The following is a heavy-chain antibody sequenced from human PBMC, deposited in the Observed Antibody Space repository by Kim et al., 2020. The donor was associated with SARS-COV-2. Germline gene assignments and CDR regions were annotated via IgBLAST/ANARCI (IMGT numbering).Heavy chain of an antibody. J-gene: IGHJ6*02. CDR2: ISSSSSYI. CDR1: GFTFSSYS. Sequence: GGSLRLSCAASGFTFSSYSMNWVRQAPGKGLEWVSSISSSSSYIYYADSVKGRFTISRDNAKNSLYLQMNSLRAEDTAVYYCASFCSSTSCYAGPLSHFGYYYYGMDVWGQGTTVTVSS. CDR3: ASFCSSTSCYAGPLSHFGYYYYGMDV. V-gene: IGHV3-21*01. D-gene: IGHD2-2*01.